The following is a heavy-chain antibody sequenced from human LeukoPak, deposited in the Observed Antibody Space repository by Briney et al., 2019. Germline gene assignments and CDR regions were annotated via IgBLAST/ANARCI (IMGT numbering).Heavy chain of an antibody. D-gene: IGHD5-12*01. CDR1: RFTFSSYS. CDR2: ISSSGSYI. V-gene: IGHV3-21*01. J-gene: IGHJ3*02. Sequence: GGSLTLSCAASRFTFSSYSMNWVRQAPGKGLEWVSSISSSGSYIYYADSVKGRFTISRDNSKNTLYLQMNSLRAEDTAVYYCARAHSGYWLRDAFDIWGQGTMVTVSS. CDR3: ARAHSGYWLRDAFDI.